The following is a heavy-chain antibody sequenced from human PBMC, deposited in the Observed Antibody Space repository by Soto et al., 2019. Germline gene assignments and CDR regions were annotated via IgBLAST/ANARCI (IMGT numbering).Heavy chain of an antibody. D-gene: IGHD2-21*02. J-gene: IGHJ6*02. V-gene: IGHV1-8*01. CDR3: ARGACGGDCYLYYYYGMDV. Sequence: QVQLVQSGAEVKKPGASVKVSCKASGYTFTSYDINWVRQATGQGLEWMGWMNPNSGNTGYAQKFQGRVTMTRNTSISKAYMELSSLRSEDTAVYYCARGACGGDCYLYYYYGMDVWGQGTTVTVSS. CDR1: GYTFTSYD. CDR2: MNPNSGNT.